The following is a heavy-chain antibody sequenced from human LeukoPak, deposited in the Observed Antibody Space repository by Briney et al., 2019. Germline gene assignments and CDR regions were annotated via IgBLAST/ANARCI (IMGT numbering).Heavy chain of an antibody. V-gene: IGHV3-11*04. Sequence: PGGSLRLSCAASGFTFSDYYMSWIRQAPGKGLEWVSYISSSGSTIYYADSVKGRFTISRDNAKNSLYLQMNSLRAEDTAVYYCARDPNDYYDSSGYSDYWGQGTLVTVSS. CDR3: ARDPNDYYDSSGYSDY. CDR2: ISSSGSTI. D-gene: IGHD3-22*01. J-gene: IGHJ4*02. CDR1: GFTFSDYY.